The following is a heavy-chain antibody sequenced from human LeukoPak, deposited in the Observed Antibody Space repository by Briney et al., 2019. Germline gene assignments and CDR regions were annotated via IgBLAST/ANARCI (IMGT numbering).Heavy chain of an antibody. CDR3: ARESFQYQRLPGFDY. CDR1: GGSISSRRSY. Sequence: PSETLSLTCTVSGGSISSRRSYWSWIRLPAGKGLEWIGRIYTSDSTYYNPSLKSRVTMSLDTSKNQFSLKLSSVTAADTAVYYCARESFQYQRLPGFDYWGQGTLVTVSS. D-gene: IGHD2-2*01. CDR2: IYTSDST. V-gene: IGHV4-61*02. J-gene: IGHJ4*02.